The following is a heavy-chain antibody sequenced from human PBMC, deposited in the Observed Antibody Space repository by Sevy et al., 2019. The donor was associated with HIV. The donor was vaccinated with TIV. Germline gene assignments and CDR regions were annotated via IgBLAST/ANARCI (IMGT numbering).Heavy chain of an antibody. V-gene: IGHV4-30-2*01. CDR3: AGDNGDYPYYFDH. CDR2: IYHTGST. J-gene: IGHJ4*02. Sequence: SETLPLTCAVSGGSISSGIYSWNWIRQPPGKGLEWIGYIYHTGSTYYNPSLKSRVTISVDRSKNQFSLKLSSVTAADTAVYYCAGDNGDYPYYFDHWGQGTLVTVSS. D-gene: IGHD4-17*01. CDR1: GGSISSGIYS.